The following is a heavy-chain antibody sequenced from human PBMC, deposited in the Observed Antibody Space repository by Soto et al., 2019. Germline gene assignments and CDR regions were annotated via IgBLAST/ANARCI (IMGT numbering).Heavy chain of an antibody. J-gene: IGHJ6*02. CDR2: INYSGSI. Sequence: QVQLQESGTGLVRPSQTLSLTCTVSCGSISTDHYHWTWIRQAPGQGLEWNGYINYSGSIQFNPSLQSRVSMSVDTSKNLCSLRLSSVTAADTAVYFCAREDDGGDRAYYGLDVWGQGTTVTVSS. D-gene: IGHD2-21*02. CDR1: CGSISTDHYH. V-gene: IGHV4-30-4*01. CDR3: AREDDGGDRAYYGLDV.